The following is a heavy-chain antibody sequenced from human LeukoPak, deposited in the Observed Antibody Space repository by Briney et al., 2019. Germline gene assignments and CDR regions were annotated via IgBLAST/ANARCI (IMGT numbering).Heavy chain of an antibody. V-gene: IGHV1-18*01. CDR2: ISAYNGNT. D-gene: IGHD3-3*01. Sequence: EASVKVSCKASGYTFTSYGISWVRQAPGQGREWMGWISAYNGNTNYAQKLQGRVTITTDTSTSTAYMELRSLRSDDTAVHYCASGYYDFWSGYDHYYYYYMDVWGKGTTVTVSS. J-gene: IGHJ6*03. CDR3: ASGYYDFWSGYDHYYYYYMDV. CDR1: GYTFTSYG.